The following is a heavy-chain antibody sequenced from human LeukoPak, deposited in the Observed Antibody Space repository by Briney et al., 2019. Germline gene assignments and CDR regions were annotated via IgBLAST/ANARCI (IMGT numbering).Heavy chain of an antibody. CDR1: GFTFSIYG. CDR3: ARKVTASGMDV. V-gene: IGHV3-33*01. D-gene: IGHD2-21*02. CDR2: IWYDGSNK. Sequence: GGSLRLSCAASGFTFSIYGMHWVRQAPGKGLEWVAVIWYDGSNKYYADSVKGRFTISRDNSKNTLYLQMNSLRAEDTAVYYCARKVTASGMDVWGQGTTVTVSS. J-gene: IGHJ6*02.